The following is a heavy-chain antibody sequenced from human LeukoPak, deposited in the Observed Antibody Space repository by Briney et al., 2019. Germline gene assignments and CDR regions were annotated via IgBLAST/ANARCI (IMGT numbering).Heavy chain of an antibody. V-gene: IGHV3-23*01. CDR1: GFTVSSYA. CDR2: IGGGGTL. CDR3: ARRRYDWGGDFAN. D-gene: IGHD3-16*01. J-gene: IGHJ4*02. Sequence: HPGGSLRLSCAASGFTVSSYAMGWVRQAPGKGLEWVSAIGGGGTLYYADSVKGRFSISRDISKNTLLLQMNSLRAEDTAVYYCARRRYDWGGDFANWGQGTLVTVSS.